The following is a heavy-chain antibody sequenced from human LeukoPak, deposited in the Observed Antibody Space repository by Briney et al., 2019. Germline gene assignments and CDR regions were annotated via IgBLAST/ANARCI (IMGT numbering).Heavy chain of an antibody. CDR2: IKQDGSEK. J-gene: IGHJ4*02. CDR1: GFTFSSYW. V-gene: IGHV3-7*01. Sequence: GGSLRLSCAASGFTFSSYWMSWVRQAPGKGLEWVANIKQDGSEKYYVDSVKGRFTISRDNAKNSLYLQMNSLRVEDTAVYYCASRIVGTPDYFDYWGQGTLVTVSS. CDR3: ASRIVGTPDYFDY. D-gene: IGHD1-26*01.